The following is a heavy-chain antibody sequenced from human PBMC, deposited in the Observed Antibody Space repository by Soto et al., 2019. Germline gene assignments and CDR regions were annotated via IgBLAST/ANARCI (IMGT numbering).Heavy chain of an antibody. D-gene: IGHD3-10*01. CDR3: AKDDIGGSLRITMVWGKRDWVY. Sequence: EVQLLESGGGLVQPGGSLRLSCAASGFTFSSYAMSWVRQAPGKGLEWVSAISGSGGSTYYADSVKGRFTISRDNSKNTLYLQMNSLRAEDTAVYYCAKDDIGGSLRITMVWGKRDWVYWGQGTLVTVSS. CDR1: GFTFSSYA. CDR2: ISGSGGST. V-gene: IGHV3-23*01. J-gene: IGHJ4*02.